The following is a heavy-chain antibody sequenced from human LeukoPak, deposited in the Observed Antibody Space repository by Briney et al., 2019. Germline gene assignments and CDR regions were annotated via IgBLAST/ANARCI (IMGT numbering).Heavy chain of an antibody. D-gene: IGHD2-2*01. CDR2: IYYSGST. CDR3: ARGKMIVPVD. V-gene: IGHV4-31*03. J-gene: IGHJ4*02. CDR1: GGSISSGGYY. Sequence: PSETLSLTCTVSGGSISSGGYYWSWIRQHPGKGLEWIGYIYYSGSTYYNPSLKSRVTISVDTSKNQFSLKLSSVTAADTAVYYCARGKMIVPVDWGQGTLVTVSA.